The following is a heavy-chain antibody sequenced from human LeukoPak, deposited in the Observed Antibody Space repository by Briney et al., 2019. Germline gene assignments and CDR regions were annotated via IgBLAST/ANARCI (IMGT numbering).Heavy chain of an antibody. CDR2: ISGSGGST. V-gene: IGHV3-23*01. Sequence: PGGSLRLSCAASGFTFSSYAMSWVRQAPGKGLEWVSAISGSGGSTYYADSVKGRFTIPRDHSKNTLYLQMNSLRAEDTAVYYCEKESSSCWCYDGDCYSGSNFDYWGQGTLVTVSS. J-gene: IGHJ4*02. D-gene: IGHD2-21*02. CDR1: GFTFSSYA. CDR3: EKESSSCWCYDGDCYSGSNFDY.